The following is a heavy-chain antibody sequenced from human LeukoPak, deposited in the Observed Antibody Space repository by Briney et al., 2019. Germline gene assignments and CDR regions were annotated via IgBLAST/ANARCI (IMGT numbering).Heavy chain of an antibody. J-gene: IGHJ4*01. CDR1: GGPVSTGRYY. CDR2: IYSTSGST. V-gene: IGHV4-61*01. CDR3: ARGRDRRGWYVFDY. Sequence: SETLSLTCTVSGGPVSTGRYYWSWIRRPPGKGLEWIGSIYSTSGSTTYNPSLQSRVTIPIDTSKNQFSLSLTSVTAADTAVYYCARGRDRRGWYVFDYWGHGTLVAVPS. D-gene: IGHD6-19*01.